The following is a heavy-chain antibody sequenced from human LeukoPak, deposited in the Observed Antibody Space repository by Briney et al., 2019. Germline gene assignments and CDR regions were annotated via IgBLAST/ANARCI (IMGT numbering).Heavy chain of an antibody. V-gene: IGHV3-23*01. D-gene: IGHD3-22*01. J-gene: IGHJ4*02. CDR3: AKPLTMIVVVITIFDY. CDR1: GFTFSSYA. Sequence: GGSLRLSCAASGFTFSSYAMTWVRQAPGKGPEWVSAISGSGGSTYYANSVKGRFTISRDNSKNTLYLQMNSLRAEDTAVYYCAKPLTMIVVVITIFDYWGQGTLVTVPS. CDR2: ISGSGGST.